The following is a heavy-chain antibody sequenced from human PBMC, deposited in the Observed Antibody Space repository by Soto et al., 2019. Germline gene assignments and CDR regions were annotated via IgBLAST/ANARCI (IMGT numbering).Heavy chain of an antibody. V-gene: IGHV1-69*13. CDR2: IIPIFGTA. CDR1: GGTFSSYA. J-gene: IGHJ6*02. CDR3: ARGSSFLDKHDPPYYYYYYGMDV. D-gene: IGHD2-21*01. Sequence: GASVKVSCKASGGTFSSYAISWVRQAPGQGLEWMGGIIPIFGTANYAQKFQGRVTITADESTSTAYMELSSLRSEDTAVYYCARGSSFLDKHDPPYYYYYYGMDVWGQGTTVTVSS.